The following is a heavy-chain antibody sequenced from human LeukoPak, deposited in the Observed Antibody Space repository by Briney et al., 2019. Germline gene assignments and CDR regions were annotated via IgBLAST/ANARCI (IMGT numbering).Heavy chain of an antibody. V-gene: IGHV3-64D*09. Sequence: PGGSLRLSCSASGFTFSSYAMHWVRQAPGKGLEYVSAISSNGGSTYYADSVKGRFTISRDNSKNTLYLQMSSLRAEDTAVYYCVKDSGYDFWSGYYTGAYFDYWGQGTLVTVSS. CDR3: VKDSGYDFWSGYYTGAYFDY. J-gene: IGHJ4*02. CDR2: ISSNGGST. D-gene: IGHD3-3*01. CDR1: GFTFSSYA.